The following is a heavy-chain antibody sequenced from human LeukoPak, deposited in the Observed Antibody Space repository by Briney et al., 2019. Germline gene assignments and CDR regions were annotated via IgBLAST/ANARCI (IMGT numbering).Heavy chain of an antibody. CDR3: TRDYYDSSGQLHAGAHAFDI. CDR2: LRRDGSHI. Sequence: GGSLRLSCAASGFTFSSYGMHWVRQAPGKGLEGVAGLRRDGSHIYNADSVKGRFSVSRDNSKSTLYLQMNSLRAEDTAVYYCTRDYYDSSGQLHAGAHAFDIWGQGTMVTVSS. D-gene: IGHD3-22*01. J-gene: IGHJ3*02. V-gene: IGHV3-33*01. CDR1: GFTFSSYG.